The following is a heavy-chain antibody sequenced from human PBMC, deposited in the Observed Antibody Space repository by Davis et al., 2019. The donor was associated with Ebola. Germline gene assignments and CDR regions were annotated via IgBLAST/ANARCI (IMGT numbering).Heavy chain of an antibody. CDR1: GYSFSTYW. CDR2: IYPGDSDT. D-gene: IGHD6-19*01. J-gene: IGHJ4*02. Sequence: KVSCKGSGYSFSTYWIAWVRQTPAKGLEWMGIIYPGDSDTRYSPSFQGQVTISADKSISTAFLQFSSLKASDTAMYYCARSIAVAGADDYWGQGTLVTVSS. V-gene: IGHV5-51*01. CDR3: ARSIAVAGADDY.